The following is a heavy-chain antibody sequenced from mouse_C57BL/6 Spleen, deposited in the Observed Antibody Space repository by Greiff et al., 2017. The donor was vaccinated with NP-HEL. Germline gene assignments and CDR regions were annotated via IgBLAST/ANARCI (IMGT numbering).Heavy chain of an antibody. V-gene: IGHV1-50*01. CDR2: IDPSDSYT. D-gene: IGHD1-1*01. J-gene: IGHJ3*01. Sequence: QVQLKQPGAELVKPGASVKLSCKASGYTFTSYWMQWVKQRPGQGLEWIGEIDPSDSYTNYNQKFKGKATLTVDTSSSTAYMQLSSLTSEDSAVYYCARSLITTVVARAYWGQGTLVTVSA. CDR3: ARSLITTVVARAY. CDR1: GYTFTSYW.